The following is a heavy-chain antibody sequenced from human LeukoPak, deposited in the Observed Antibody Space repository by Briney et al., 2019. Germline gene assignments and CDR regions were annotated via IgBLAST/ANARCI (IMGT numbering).Heavy chain of an antibody. J-gene: IGHJ5*02. D-gene: IGHD1-26*01. Sequence: GGSQRLSCTASGFTFSSYAMSWFRQAPGKGLEWVSEISGSGGSTYYADSVKGRFTISRDNSKNTLYLQMNSLRAQDTAVYYCAKVEGELLQFPNWFDPWGQGTLVTVSS. CDR3: AKVEGELLQFPNWFDP. CDR2: ISGSGGST. CDR1: GFTFSSYA. V-gene: IGHV3-23*01.